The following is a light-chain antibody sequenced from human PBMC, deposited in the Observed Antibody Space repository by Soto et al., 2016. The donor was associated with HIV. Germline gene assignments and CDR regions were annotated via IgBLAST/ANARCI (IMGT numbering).Light chain of an antibody. CDR1: QSLVRSDGNTY. CDR3: VQGTHWPPYT. Sequence: DVVLTQSPLSLPVTPGQSASISCRSSQSLVRSDGNTYLNWFQQRPGQSPRRLIYKVSNRDSGVPDRFSGSGSDTDFTLKISRVEAEDVGVYYCVQGTHWPPYTFGQRTKLEIK. CDR2: KVS. J-gene: IGKJ2*01. V-gene: IGKV2-30*02.